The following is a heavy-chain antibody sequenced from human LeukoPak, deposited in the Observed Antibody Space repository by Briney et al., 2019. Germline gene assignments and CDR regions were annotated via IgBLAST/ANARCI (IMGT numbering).Heavy chain of an antibody. CDR3: ARDMVVNAIRTWYFDL. D-gene: IGHD2-21*01. Sequence: GGSLRLSCAASGFTFSSYSMNWVRQAPGKGLEWVSSISSSSSYIYYADSVKGRFTISRDNAKNSLYLQMNSLRAEDTAVYYCARDMVVNAIRTWYFDLWGPGTLVTVSS. CDR2: ISSSSSYI. J-gene: IGHJ2*01. V-gene: IGHV3-21*01. CDR1: GFTFSSYS.